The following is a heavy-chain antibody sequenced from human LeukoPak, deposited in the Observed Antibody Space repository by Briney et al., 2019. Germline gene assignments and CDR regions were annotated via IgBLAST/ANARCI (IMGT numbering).Heavy chain of an antibody. D-gene: IGHD5-24*01. V-gene: IGHV1-69*02. CDR1: GAPLTSYT. CDR3: ARGGIVEMATI. CDR2: IIPILAIA. J-gene: IGHJ4*02. Sequence: TSVKLSCTASGAPLTSYTISWVPQAAGAGLQWMARIIPILAIANYAQKFHGRVTITADKSTSTAYMELSSLRSEDTAVYYCARGGIVEMATIWGQGTLVTVSS.